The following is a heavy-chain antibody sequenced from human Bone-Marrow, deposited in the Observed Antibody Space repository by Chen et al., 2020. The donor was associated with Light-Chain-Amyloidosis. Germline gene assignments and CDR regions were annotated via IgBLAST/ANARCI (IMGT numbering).Heavy chain of an antibody. Sequence: EVRLVESGGGLVQPGGSLRVSCAASGFDFRIYSMTWVRQAPGKGLEWVANIKHDGSAAYYVASVEGRFSISRDNAQNSVYLQMNSLGTEDTAVYYCARGEYYFDTSGCFDAWGQGILVTVSS. J-gene: IGHJ1*01. CDR2: IKHDGSAA. V-gene: IGHV3-7*01. CDR1: GFDFRIYS. CDR3: ARGEYYFDTSGCFDA. D-gene: IGHD3-22*01.